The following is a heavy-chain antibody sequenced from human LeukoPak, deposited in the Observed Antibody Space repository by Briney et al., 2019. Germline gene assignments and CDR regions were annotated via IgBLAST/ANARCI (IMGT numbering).Heavy chain of an antibody. J-gene: IGHJ4*02. CDR1: GYNFPYY. V-gene: IGHV1-2*02. CDR3: ARDNYGRLDY. Sequence: ASVKVSCKPCGYNFPYYIHWVRQAPGQGLEWMGWIDPNSGATISAHTFQGRLSMTKDTSLTTVYMELNTLKSDDTAVYYCARDNYGRLDYWGQGSLVTVSS. D-gene: IGHD4-17*01. CDR2: IDPNSGAT.